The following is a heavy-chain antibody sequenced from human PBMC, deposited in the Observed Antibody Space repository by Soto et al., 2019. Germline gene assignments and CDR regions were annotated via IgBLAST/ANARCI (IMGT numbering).Heavy chain of an antibody. CDR1: GFTFRNYA. CDR3: AKYTEGFDA. J-gene: IGHJ5*02. CDR2: IRVSGGAT. V-gene: IGHV3-23*01. Sequence: EEPLLESGGGLIQPGGSLRLSCAASGFTFRNYAMSWVRQAPGKGLEWVSSIRVSGGATFYAVSVKGRFTISRDNSRNTLYLQMNSLRAEDTAIYYCAKYTEGFDAWGQGTLVTVSS.